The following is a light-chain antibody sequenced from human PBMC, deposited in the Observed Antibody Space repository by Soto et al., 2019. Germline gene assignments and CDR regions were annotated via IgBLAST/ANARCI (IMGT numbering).Light chain of an antibody. Sequence: EIVLTQSPATLSLSPGERATLSCRASQSISSYLAWYQQKPGQAPRLLIYDVSNRAPGIPARFSGSGSGTDFTLTISSLEPEDFAVYYCQQRSDWPWMFGQGTKV. CDR3: QQRSDWPWM. V-gene: IGKV3-11*01. J-gene: IGKJ1*01. CDR1: QSISSY. CDR2: DVS.